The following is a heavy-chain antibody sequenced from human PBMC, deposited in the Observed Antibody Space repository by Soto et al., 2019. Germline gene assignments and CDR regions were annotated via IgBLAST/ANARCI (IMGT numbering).Heavy chain of an antibody. CDR3: AREGQAPYYYYGMDV. J-gene: IGHJ6*02. V-gene: IGHV1-18*01. CDR2: ISGYNGNT. CDR1: GYTFTNYG. Sequence: QVQVVQSGDEVKKPGASVKVSCNASGYTFTNYGFSWVRQAPGQGLEWMGWISGYNGNTKYAEKFRGRVTMTTDTSTSTGHMGLRGLRSDDTAVYYCAREGQAPYYYYGMDVWGQGTAVTVSS.